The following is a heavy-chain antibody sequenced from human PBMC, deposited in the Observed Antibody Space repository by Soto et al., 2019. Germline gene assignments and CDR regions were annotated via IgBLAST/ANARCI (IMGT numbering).Heavy chain of an antibody. V-gene: IGHV1-46*01. CDR3: AVDRCSSTSCYAFDY. CDR2: INPSVGST. CDR1: GHTFTSYY. Sequence: QVQLVQSGAEVKKPGASVKVSCKASGHTFTSYYMHWVRQAPGQGPEWMGMINPSVGSTSYAQKFQGRVTMTMVTSASTVYMELRSLRSEDTAVYYCAVDRCSSTSCYAFDYWVRGTLLTVSS. J-gene: IGHJ4*02. D-gene: IGHD2-2*01.